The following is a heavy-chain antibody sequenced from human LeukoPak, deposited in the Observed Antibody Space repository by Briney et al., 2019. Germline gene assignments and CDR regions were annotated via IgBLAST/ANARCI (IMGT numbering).Heavy chain of an antibody. J-gene: IGHJ4*02. CDR1: GYTFTGYY. CDR2: INPLSGGT. Sequence: ASVKVSCKASGYTFTGYYIHWVRQAPGQRLEWMGRINPLSGGTNYAQKFQGRVTMTRDTSISTAYMELSRLRPDDTATYYCARVPVGTYYDSSGFHIDYWGQGTLVTVSS. V-gene: IGHV1-2*06. D-gene: IGHD3-22*01. CDR3: ARVPVGTYYDSSGFHIDY.